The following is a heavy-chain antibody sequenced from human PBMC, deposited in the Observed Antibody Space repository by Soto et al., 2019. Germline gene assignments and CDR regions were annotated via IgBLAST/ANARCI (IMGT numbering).Heavy chain of an antibody. J-gene: IGHJ5*02. CDR3: ARVITIFGVVMIPTWLDP. CDR2: IYYSGST. D-gene: IGHD3-3*01. Sequence: PSETLSLTCTVSGGSISSYYWSWIRQPPGKGLEWIGYIYYSGSTNYNPSLKSRVTISVDTSKNQFSLKLSSVTAADTAVYYCARVITIFGVVMIPTWLDPWGQGTLVTVYS. CDR1: GGSISSYY. V-gene: IGHV4-59*01.